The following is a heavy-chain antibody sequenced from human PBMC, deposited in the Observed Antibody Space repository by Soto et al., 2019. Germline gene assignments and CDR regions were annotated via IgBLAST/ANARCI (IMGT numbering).Heavy chain of an antibody. CDR2: ISGSGGST. J-gene: IGHJ5*02. V-gene: IGHV3-23*01. CDR1: GFTFSSYA. Sequence: GGSLRLSCAASGFTFSSYAMSWVRQAPGKGLEWVSAISGSGGSTYYAESEKGRFTISRDNSKNTLYLQMNRLRAEDTAVYYCSKDSPPYDSSGFFVGDLNWFDPWGQGTLVTVSS. CDR3: SKDSPPYDSSGFFVGDLNWFDP. D-gene: IGHD3-22*01.